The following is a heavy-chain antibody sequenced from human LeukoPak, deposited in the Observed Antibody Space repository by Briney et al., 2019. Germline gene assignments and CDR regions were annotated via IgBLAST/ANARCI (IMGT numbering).Heavy chain of an antibody. CDR2: IYYSGST. V-gene: IGHV4-59*01. J-gene: IGHJ6*02. CDR3: ASTRAIAARLEYYYYGMDV. CDR1: GGSISSYY. D-gene: IGHD6-6*01. Sequence: SETLSLTCTVSGGSISSYYWSWIRQPPGKGLECIGYIYYSGSTNYNPSLKSRVTISEDTSKNQFSLKLSSVTAADTAVYYCASTRAIAARLEYYYYGMDVWGQGTTVTVSS.